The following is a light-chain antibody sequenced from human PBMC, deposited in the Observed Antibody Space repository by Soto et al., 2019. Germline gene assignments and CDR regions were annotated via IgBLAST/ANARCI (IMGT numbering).Light chain of an antibody. V-gene: IGKV3-20*01. CDR3: QQYGSSPFT. Sequence: IVLTQSPGTLSLSPGERATLSCRASQSVSSSYLAWYQQKPGQAPMLLIYGASSRATGNPDRFSGSGSGTDFTLTISRLEPEDFAVYYCQQYGSSPFTFGPGTKVDIK. CDR1: QSVSSSY. CDR2: GAS. J-gene: IGKJ3*01.